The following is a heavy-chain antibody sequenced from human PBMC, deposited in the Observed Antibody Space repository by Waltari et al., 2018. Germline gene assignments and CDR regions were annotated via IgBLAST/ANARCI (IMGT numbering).Heavy chain of an antibody. CDR1: GYTFTSYA. J-gene: IGHJ3*02. D-gene: IGHD6-6*01. V-gene: IGHV1-3*01. CDR3: ARSYSSSPDAFDI. CDR2: INAGNGNT. Sequence: QVQLVQSGAEVKKPGASVKVSCKASGYTFTSYAMHWVRQAPGQRLEWMGWINAGNGNTKYSQNCQGRVTITRDTSASTAYMVLSSLRSEDAAVYYCARSYSSSPDAFDIWGQGTMVTVSS.